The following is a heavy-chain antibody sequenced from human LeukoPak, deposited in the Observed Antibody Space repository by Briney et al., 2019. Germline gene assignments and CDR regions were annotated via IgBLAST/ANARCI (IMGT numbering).Heavy chain of an antibody. CDR1: GFTVSSNY. J-gene: IGHJ5*01. V-gene: IGHV3-66*01. Sequence: PGGSLRLSCAASGFTVSSNYMSWVRQASGKGLEWVSVIYSGGRTYYADSVKGRFTISRDNSKNTVYLQMNSLRAEDTAVYYCAPSSSSKCFDSWGQGTLVTVSS. D-gene: IGHD6-6*01. CDR3: APSSSSKCFDS. CDR2: IYSGGRT.